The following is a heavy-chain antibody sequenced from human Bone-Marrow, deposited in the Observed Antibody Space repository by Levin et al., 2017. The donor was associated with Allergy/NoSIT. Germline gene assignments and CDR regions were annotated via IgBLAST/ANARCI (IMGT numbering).Heavy chain of an antibody. D-gene: IGHD2-2*02. CDR1: GFTYDDYA. J-gene: IGHJ4*02. CDR2: ISWNSGSL. V-gene: IGHV3-9*01. CDR3: VTDKRAATPDYIDD. Sequence: SCTASGFTYDDYAMHWVRQGPGKGLEWVSGISWNSGSLAYADSVKGRFTISIDNAKNSLYLQMNSLRAEDTAFYYCVTDKRAATPDYIDDWGQGTLVTVCS.